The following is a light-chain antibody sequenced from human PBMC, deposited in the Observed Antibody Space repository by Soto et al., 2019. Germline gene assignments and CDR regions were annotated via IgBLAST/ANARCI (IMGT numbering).Light chain of an antibody. Sequence: EIEMTQSPATLSVSPGERATLSCRASQSVSSNLAWYQQKPGQAPRLLIYGASTRATSIPARFSGSGSGTEFTLTISSLQSEDFAVYYCQQYNNWPWYTFGQGTKLEIK. CDR3: QQYNNWPWYT. V-gene: IGKV3-15*01. CDR1: QSVSSN. J-gene: IGKJ2*01. CDR2: GAS.